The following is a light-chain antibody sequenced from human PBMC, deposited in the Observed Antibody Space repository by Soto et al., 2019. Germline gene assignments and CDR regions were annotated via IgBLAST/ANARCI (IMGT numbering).Light chain of an antibody. V-gene: IGKV3-20*01. CDR1: QTVSSSS. Sequence: EIVLTQSPGTLSLSPGERATLSCRASQTVSSSSLAWYLQKPGQAPMLLIYGASSRATGIPDRFSGSGSGTDFTLTISRLEPEDFAVYYCHHHGWSPYTFGQGTKLEIK. J-gene: IGKJ2*01. CDR2: GAS. CDR3: HHHGWSPYT.